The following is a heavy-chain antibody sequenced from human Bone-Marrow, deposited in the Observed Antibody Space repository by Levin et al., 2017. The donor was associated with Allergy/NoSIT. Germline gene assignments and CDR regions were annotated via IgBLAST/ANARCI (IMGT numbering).Heavy chain of an antibody. V-gene: IGHV4-4*02. CDR2: IYHGGRT. CDR3: ARDPLDYGTNSGNY. D-gene: IGHD4-17*01. J-gene: IGHJ4*02. CDR1: GGPISSSTW. Sequence: SQTLSLTCTVSGGPISSSTWWSWVRQSPGKGLEWIGEIYHGGRTNYNPSLKSRVSMSVDKSKSQFSLKLSSVTAADTAVYYCARDPLDYGTNSGNYWGQGTLVTVSS.